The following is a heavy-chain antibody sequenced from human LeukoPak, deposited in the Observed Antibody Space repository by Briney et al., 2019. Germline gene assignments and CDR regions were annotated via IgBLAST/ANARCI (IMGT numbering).Heavy chain of an antibody. V-gene: IGHV4-59*11. D-gene: IGHD4-17*01. Sequence: ASETLSLTCTVSGGSISSHYWTWIRQSPGKGLEWIGYISYSGSTNYNPSLKSRVTLSVDTSKNQFSLKLSSVTAADTAMYYCARDPTTVTKGFDIWGQGTMVTVSS. CDR1: GGSISSHY. CDR3: ARDPTTVTKGFDI. CDR2: ISYSGST. J-gene: IGHJ3*02.